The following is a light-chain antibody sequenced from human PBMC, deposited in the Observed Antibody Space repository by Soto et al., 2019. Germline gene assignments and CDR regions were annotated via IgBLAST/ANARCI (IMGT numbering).Light chain of an antibody. CDR3: CSYAGTYTGV. V-gene: IGLV2-11*01. Sequence: QSLLTQPRSMSGTPGQSASISCTGTNSDVGRYSYVTWYQQHPGKAPKRMIYDVSERPSGVPDRFSGSKSGNTASLTISGLQAEDEADYYCCSYAGTYTGVFGTGTKVTVL. J-gene: IGLJ1*01. CDR2: DVS. CDR1: NSDVGRYSY.